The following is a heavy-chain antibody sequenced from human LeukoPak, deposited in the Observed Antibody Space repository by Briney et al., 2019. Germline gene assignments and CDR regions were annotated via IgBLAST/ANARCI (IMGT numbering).Heavy chain of an antibody. J-gene: IGHJ4*02. CDR2: VSPDERTT. Sequence: GGSLRLSCAASGFTFSSYWMHWVRQVPGQGLVWVLGVSPDERTTRYADSVRGRFTISRDNAKNTLYLQMGSLRVGDTAVYYCARGSGNYYFDHWGQGTLVTVSS. CDR1: GFTFSSYW. D-gene: IGHD1-26*01. V-gene: IGHV3-74*01. CDR3: ARGSGNYYFDH.